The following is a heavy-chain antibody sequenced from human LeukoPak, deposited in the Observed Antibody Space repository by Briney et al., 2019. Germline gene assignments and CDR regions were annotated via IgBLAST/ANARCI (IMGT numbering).Heavy chain of an antibody. Sequence: SETLSLTCSVSGGSIIDYYWSWIRLPPGKGLEWIGYIYRGGTINYNPSLKSRVTMSLDTSKNQISLMLNSVTAADTAVYYCARHWLEATKTYSYWFDPWGQGTLVTVSS. J-gene: IGHJ5*02. CDR2: IYRGGTI. V-gene: IGHV4-4*09. CDR1: GGSIIDYY. D-gene: IGHD2-21*01. CDR3: ARHWLEATKTYSYWFDP.